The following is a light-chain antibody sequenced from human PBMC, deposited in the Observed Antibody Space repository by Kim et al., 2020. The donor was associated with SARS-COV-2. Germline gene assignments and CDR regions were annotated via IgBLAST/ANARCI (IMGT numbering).Light chain of an antibody. J-gene: IGLJ1*01. CDR1: SSDVGGYNY. CDR2: DVS. Sequence: GQSVTISCTGTSSDVGGYNYVSWYQQHPGKAPKLMIYDVSKRPSGVPDRFSGSKSGNTASLTISRLQAEDEADYYCCSYAGSYTYVFGAGTQLTVL. CDR3: CSYAGSYTYV. V-gene: IGLV2-11*01.